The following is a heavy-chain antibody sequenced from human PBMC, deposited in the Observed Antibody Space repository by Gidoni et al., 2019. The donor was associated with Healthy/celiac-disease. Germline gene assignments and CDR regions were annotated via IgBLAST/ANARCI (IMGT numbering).Heavy chain of an antibody. CDR2: ISWNRGSK. Sequence: DGQLVESGGGLVAPGVWRRLSCAAAGFTFDDYAMHWARQAPGKGLEWVSGISWNRGSKCYADSVKGRFTISRDNAKNTLYLQMNSLRAEDTALYYCAKDMTDSCWYFLDYWGQGTLVTVSS. J-gene: IGHJ4*02. CDR1: GFTFDDYA. CDR3: AKDMTDSCWYFLDY. V-gene: IGHV3-9*01. D-gene: IGHD6-13*01.